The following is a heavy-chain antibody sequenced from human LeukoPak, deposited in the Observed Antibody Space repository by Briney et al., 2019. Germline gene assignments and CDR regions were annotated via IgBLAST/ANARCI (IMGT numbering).Heavy chain of an antibody. V-gene: IGHV3-23*01. Sequence: QPGGSLRLSCAASGFTFNNCAMNWVRQAPGKGLEWVSGISASGTGTYYADSVKGRFTISRDNSTNTLYLQMNSLRAEDTAVYYCAKWGDYDVLTGYYDPDYWGQGTLVTVSS. CDR1: GFTFNNCA. CDR2: ISASGTGT. D-gene: IGHD3-9*01. CDR3: AKWGDYDVLTGYYDPDY. J-gene: IGHJ4*02.